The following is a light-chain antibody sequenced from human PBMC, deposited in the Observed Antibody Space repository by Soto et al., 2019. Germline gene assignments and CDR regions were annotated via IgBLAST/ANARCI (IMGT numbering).Light chain of an antibody. Sequence: QSALTQPPSASGSPGQSVTISCTGTSSDVGAFDYVPWYQQYPGEAPKLLVYDVNKRPSGVPDRFSGSKSGNTASLTVSGLQAEDEADFYCSSYAGNNIFVFGTGTKVTVL. V-gene: IGLV2-8*01. J-gene: IGLJ1*01. CDR2: DVN. CDR3: SSYAGNNIFV. CDR1: SSDVGAFDY.